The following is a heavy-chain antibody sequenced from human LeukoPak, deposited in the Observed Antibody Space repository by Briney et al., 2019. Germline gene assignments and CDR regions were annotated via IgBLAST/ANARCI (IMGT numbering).Heavy chain of an antibody. J-gene: IGHJ4*02. Sequence: GGSLRLSCAASGFTFSSYSMNWVRQAPGKGLEWVSFISSSRSYIYYADSVKGRCTISRDNAKNALYLQMNSLSAEDTAVCYCAREGVGISYYFDYWGQGTLVTVSS. D-gene: IGHD2-21*01. V-gene: IGHV3-21*06. CDR3: AREGVGISYYFDY. CDR2: ISSSRSYI. CDR1: GFTFSSYS.